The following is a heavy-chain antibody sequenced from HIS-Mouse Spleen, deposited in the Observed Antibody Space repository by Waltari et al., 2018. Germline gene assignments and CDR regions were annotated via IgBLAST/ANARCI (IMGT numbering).Heavy chain of an antibody. Sequence: QVQLVQSGAEVKKPGASVKVSCKASGYTFTSYDINWVRQATGQGLEWMGGMNPDDGNTGYAQKFQGRVTMTRNTSISTAYMELSSLRSEDTAVYYCARVYYDFWSGYYYWGQGTLVTVSS. V-gene: IGHV1-8*01. CDR3: ARVYYDFWSGYYY. J-gene: IGHJ4*02. D-gene: IGHD3-3*01. CDR2: MNPDDGNT. CDR1: GYTFTSYD.